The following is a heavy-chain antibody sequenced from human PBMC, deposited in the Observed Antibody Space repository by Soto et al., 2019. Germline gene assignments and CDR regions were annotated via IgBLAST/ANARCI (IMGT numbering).Heavy chain of an antibody. CDR2: TYYRSKWFN. CDR1: GDSVSNNSAA. J-gene: IGHJ5*02. V-gene: IGHV6-1*01. Sequence: SQTLSLTCAISGDSVSNNSAAWNWIRQSPSRGLEWLGRTYYRSKWFNNYALSVKGRITINPGTSKNQFSLQLNSVTPEDTAVYYCAREGRLAASIFHNWFDPWGQGTLVTVSS. CDR3: AREGRLAASIFHNWFDP. D-gene: IGHD3-3*02.